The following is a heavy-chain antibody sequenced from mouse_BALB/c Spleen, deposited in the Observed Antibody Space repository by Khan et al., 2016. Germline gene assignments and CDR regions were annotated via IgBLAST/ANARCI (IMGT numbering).Heavy chain of an antibody. Sequence: QVQLKQSGPGLVQPSQSLSITCTVSGFSLTTDGVHWVRQSPGKGLEWLGVIWTGGSTDYNAAFIYRLSISKDNSKSQVFVKMNSLQATVTAIYYCASLWLLRGDPYWGQGTLVTVSA. V-gene: IGHV2-2*02. CDR2: IWTGGST. D-gene: IGHD2-3*01. CDR1: GFSLTTDG. J-gene: IGHJ3*01. CDR3: ASLWLLRGDPY.